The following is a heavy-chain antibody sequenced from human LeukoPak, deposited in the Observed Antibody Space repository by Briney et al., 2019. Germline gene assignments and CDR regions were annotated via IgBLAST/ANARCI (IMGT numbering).Heavy chain of an antibody. CDR2: ISSSSSYI. Sequence: GGSLRLSCAASGFTFSSYSMNWVRQAPGKGLEWVSSISSSSSYIYYADSVKGRFTISRDNAKNSLYLQMNSLRAEDTAVYYCAKDGSSWPDYYYYYYMDVWGKGTTVTVSS. CDR3: AKDGSSWPDYYYYYYMDV. J-gene: IGHJ6*03. V-gene: IGHV3-21*01. CDR1: GFTFSSYS. D-gene: IGHD6-13*01.